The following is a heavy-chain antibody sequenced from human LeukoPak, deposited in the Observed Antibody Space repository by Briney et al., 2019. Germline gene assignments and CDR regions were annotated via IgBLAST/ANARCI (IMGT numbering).Heavy chain of an antibody. J-gene: IGHJ6*02. D-gene: IGHD1-26*01. CDR2: IYYSGST. V-gene: IGHV4-30-4*01. CDR1: GGSISSGDYS. Sequence: SETLSLTCTVSGGSISSGDYSWNWIRQPPGKGLEWIGYIYYSGSTDYNPSLKSRVTISVDTSKNQFSLKLSSVTAADTAVYYCARDGMTPFDYSYGMDVWGQGTTVTVSS. CDR3: ARDGMTPFDYSYGMDV.